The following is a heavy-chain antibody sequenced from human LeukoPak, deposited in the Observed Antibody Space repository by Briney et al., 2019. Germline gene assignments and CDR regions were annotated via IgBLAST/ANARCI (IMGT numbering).Heavy chain of an antibody. V-gene: IGHV1-69*05. CDR1: GGTFSSYA. CDR3: AIQDTAMVSGFDY. D-gene: IGHD5-18*01. Sequence: AASVKVSCKASGGTFSSYAISWVRQAPGQGLEWMGGIIPIFGTANYAQKFQGRVTITTDESTSTAYMELSSLRSEDTAVYYCAIQDTAMVSGFDYWGQGTLVTVSS. J-gene: IGHJ4*02. CDR2: IIPIFGTA.